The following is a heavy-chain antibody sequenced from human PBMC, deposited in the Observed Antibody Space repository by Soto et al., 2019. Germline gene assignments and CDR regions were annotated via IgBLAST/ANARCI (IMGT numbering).Heavy chain of an antibody. CDR1: GYTFTSYY. CDR3: ARVTITMVRGVITDAFDI. J-gene: IGHJ3*02. V-gene: IGHV1-46*01. D-gene: IGHD3-10*01. Sequence: QVQLVQSGAEVKKPGASVKVSCKASGYTFTSYYMHWVRQAPGQGLEWMGIINPSGGSTSYAQKFQGRVTMTRDTSTSTVYMELSSLRSEDTAVYYCARVTITMVRGVITDAFDIWGQGTMVTVSS. CDR2: INPSGGST.